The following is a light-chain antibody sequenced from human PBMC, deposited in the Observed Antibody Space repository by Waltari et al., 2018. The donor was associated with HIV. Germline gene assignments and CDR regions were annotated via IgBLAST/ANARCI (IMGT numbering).Light chain of an antibody. J-gene: IGKJ1*01. Sequence: FQMTQSPSTLSASVEDRLTITCRASQNMRYYLNWYQQKPGKAPKLLIYNASRLEDGVPSRFSGSESGTEFALTISSLQPDDVATYYCQQCHGYPWTFGEGTKVEIK. CDR1: QNMRYY. CDR3: QQCHGYPWT. CDR2: NAS. V-gene: IGKV1-5*03.